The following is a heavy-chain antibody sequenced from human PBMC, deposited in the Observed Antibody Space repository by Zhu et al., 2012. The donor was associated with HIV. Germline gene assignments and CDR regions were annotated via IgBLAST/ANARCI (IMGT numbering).Heavy chain of an antibody. CDR1: GGSISSHY. V-gene: IGHV4-59*11. Sequence: QVQLQESGPGLVKPSETLSLTCTVSGGSISSHYWSWIRQPPGKGLEWIGYIYYSGSTNYNPSLKSRVTISVDTSKNQFSLKLSSVTAADTAVYYCARSAGERMVRGVYDYWGQGTLVTVSS. CDR3: ARSAGERMVRGVYDY. CDR2: IYYSGST. D-gene: IGHD3-10*01. J-gene: IGHJ4*02.